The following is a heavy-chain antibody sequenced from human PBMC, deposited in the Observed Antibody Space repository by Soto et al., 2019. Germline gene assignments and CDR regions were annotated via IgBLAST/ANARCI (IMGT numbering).Heavy chain of an antibody. D-gene: IGHD3-22*01. Sequence: QPGGSLRLSCAASGVTVSSNYMSWVRQVPGKGLEWVSVIYSSGATYYADSVKGRFTISRDNSKNTLYLQMNSLRAEDTAVYYCARTLGINVRVGSTWFDPWGQGTLVTVSS. CDR1: GVTVSSNY. V-gene: IGHV3-53*01. J-gene: IGHJ5*02. CDR3: ARTLGINVRVGSTWFDP. CDR2: IYSSGAT.